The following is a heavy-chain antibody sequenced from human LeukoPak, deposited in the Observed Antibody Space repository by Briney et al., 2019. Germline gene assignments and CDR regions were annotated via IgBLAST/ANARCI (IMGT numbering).Heavy chain of an antibody. CDR1: GGSISSHY. J-gene: IGHJ3*02. CDR2: IYYSGST. Sequence: HPSETLSLTCTVSGGSISSHYWSWIRQPPGKGLDWIGYIYYSGSTNYNPSLKSRVTISVDTSKNQFSLKLSSVTAADTAVYYCARFSGHDDAFDIWGQGTMVTASS. CDR3: ARFSGHDDAFDI. V-gene: IGHV4-59*11. D-gene: IGHD2-15*01.